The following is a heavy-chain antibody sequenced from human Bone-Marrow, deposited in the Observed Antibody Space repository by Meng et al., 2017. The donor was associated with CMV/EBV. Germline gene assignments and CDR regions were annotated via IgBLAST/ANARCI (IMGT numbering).Heavy chain of an antibody. D-gene: IGHD3-3*01. J-gene: IGHJ6*02. V-gene: IGHV3-15*01. CDR2: IKSKTDGGTT. Sequence: GESLKISCAASGFTFSNAWMSWVRQAPGKGLEWVGRIKSKTDGGTTDYAAPVKGRFTISRDDSKNTLYLQMNSLKTEDTAVYYCTTEILEWFASYGTDVWGQGTTVTVSS. CDR3: TTEILEWFASYGTDV. CDR1: GFTFSNAW.